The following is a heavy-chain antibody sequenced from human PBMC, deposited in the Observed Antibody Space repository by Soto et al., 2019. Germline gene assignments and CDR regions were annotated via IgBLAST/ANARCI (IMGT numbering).Heavy chain of an antibody. CDR2: IYYSGST. V-gene: IGHV4-31*03. CDR3: ARNAPQAAAGTINWFDP. CDR1: GGSISSGGYY. J-gene: IGHJ5*02. Sequence: SETLSLTCTVSGGSISSGGYYWSWIRQHPGKGLEWIGYIYYSGSTYYNPSLKSRVTISVDTSKNQFSLKLNSVTAADTAVYYCARNAPQAAAGTINWFDPWGQGTLVTVSS. D-gene: IGHD6-13*01.